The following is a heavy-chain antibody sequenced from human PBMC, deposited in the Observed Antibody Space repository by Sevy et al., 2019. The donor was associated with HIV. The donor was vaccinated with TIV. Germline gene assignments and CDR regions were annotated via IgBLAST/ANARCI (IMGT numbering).Heavy chain of an antibody. CDR2: ISYDGSNK. J-gene: IGHJ4*02. V-gene: IGHV3-30*18. Sequence: GGSLRLSCSASGFTFSNYAMHWVRQAPGKGLEWVGFISYDGSNKYYADSVKGGFTISRDNGNNTLYLKMNGLGAEDTAVYYCAKDYRVRLITTFDYWGQGTLVTVSS. CDR1: GFTFSNYA. D-gene: IGHD3-22*01. CDR3: AKDYRVRLITTFDY.